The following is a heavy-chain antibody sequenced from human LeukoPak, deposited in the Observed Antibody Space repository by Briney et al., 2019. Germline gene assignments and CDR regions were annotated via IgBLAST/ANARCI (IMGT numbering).Heavy chain of an antibody. V-gene: IGHV4-59*01. CDR3: ARGQYSGSCFDN. Sequence: AETLSLTCTVSGGSISSYLWSWIRQPPGKGLEWIGYIYYSGSTNYNPSLKSRVTILVDTSKNQFSLKVSSVTAADTAVYYCARGQYSGSCFDNWGQGSLVTVSS. D-gene: IGHD1-26*01. CDR2: IYYSGST. CDR1: GGSISSYL. J-gene: IGHJ4*02.